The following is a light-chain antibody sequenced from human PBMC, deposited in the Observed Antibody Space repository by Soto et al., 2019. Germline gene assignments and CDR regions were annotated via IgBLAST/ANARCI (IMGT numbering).Light chain of an antibody. J-gene: IGKJ2*01. Sequence: AIQMTQSPSSLSASVGDRVTITCRASQGIGNELGWFQQKPGKAPNLLIYAASSLQSGVPSRFSGSGSGTDFTLTISSLQPEDFATYYCLQDYNYPRTFGQGTKLEIK. V-gene: IGKV1-6*01. CDR1: QGIGNE. CDR3: LQDYNYPRT. CDR2: AAS.